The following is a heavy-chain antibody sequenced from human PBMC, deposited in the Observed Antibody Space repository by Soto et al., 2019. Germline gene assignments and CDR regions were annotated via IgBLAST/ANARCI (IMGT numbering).Heavy chain of an antibody. V-gene: IGHV1-69*06. CDR2: IIPIFGTA. CDR3: ARAFQGQAYYNFWSGSTGYYYYGMDV. Sequence: SVKVSCKASGGTFSSYAISWVRQAPGQGLEWMGGIIPIFGTANYAQKFQGRVTITADKSTSTAYMELSSLRSEDTAVYYCARAFQGQAYYNFWSGSTGYYYYGMDVWGQGTTVTVSS. J-gene: IGHJ6*02. CDR1: GGTFSSYA. D-gene: IGHD3-3*01.